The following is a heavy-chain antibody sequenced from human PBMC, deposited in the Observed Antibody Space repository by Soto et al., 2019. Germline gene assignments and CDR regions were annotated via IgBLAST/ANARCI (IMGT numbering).Heavy chain of an antibody. J-gene: IGHJ5*02. CDR3: AREESMVEMATKGVVNWFDP. CDR2: INPSGGST. CDR1: GYTFTSYY. D-gene: IGHD5-12*01. V-gene: IGHV1-46*01. Sequence: GASVKVSCKASGYTFTSYYMHWVRQAPGQGLEWMGIINPSGGSTSYAQKFQGRVTMTRDTSTSTVYMELSSLRSEDTAVYYCAREESMVEMATKGVVNWFDPWGQGTLVTVS.